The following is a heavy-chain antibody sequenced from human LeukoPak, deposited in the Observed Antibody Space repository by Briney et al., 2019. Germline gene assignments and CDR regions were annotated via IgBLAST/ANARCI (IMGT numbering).Heavy chain of an antibody. Sequence: GESLKIFCKGSGYTFTNYWIGWVRQMPGKGLEWMGIIYPGASDTRYSPSFQGQVTISVDKSIATAYLQWRSLKASDTAMYYCARQHCSGGSCSCDSWGQGTLVTVSS. D-gene: IGHD2-15*01. J-gene: IGHJ4*02. CDR1: GYTFTNYW. CDR3: ARQHCSGGSCSCDS. V-gene: IGHV5-51*01. CDR2: IYPGASDT.